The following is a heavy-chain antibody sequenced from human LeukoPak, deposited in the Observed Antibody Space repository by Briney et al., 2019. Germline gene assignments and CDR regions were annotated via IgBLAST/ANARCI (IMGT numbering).Heavy chain of an antibody. CDR3: ARDLVEMATINPSQGNLNWFDP. D-gene: IGHD5-24*01. CDR1: GYTFTGYY. CDR2: INPSGGST. Sequence: ASVKVSCKASGYTFTGYYMHWVRQAPGQGLEWMGIINPSGGSTSYAQKFQGRVTMTRDMSTSTVYMKLSSLRSEDTAVYYCARDLVEMATINPSQGNLNWFDPWGQGTLVTVSS. V-gene: IGHV1-46*01. J-gene: IGHJ5*02.